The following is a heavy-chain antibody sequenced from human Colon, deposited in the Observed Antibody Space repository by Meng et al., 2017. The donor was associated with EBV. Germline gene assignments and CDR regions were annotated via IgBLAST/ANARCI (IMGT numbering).Heavy chain of an antibody. J-gene: IGHJ4*02. CDR3: VISSHN. Sequence: QLHVQGAGPGLAKPSEPLSPTCTISGVSSTSTSSSWGWVRQPPGKGLEWIGSIYYRGSTNYNPSLKSRISMSVDMSKNQFSLKVNSVTAADTAIYYCVISSHNWGQGTLVTVSS. V-gene: IGHV4-39*07. CDR2: IYYRGST. D-gene: IGHD3-3*02. CDR1: GVSSTSTSSS.